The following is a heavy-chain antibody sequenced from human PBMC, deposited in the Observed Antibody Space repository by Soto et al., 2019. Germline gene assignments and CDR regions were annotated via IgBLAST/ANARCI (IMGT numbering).Heavy chain of an antibody. Sequence: PSETLSLTCAVYGGSFSGYYWSWIRQPPGKGLEWIGEINHSGSTNYNPSLKSRVTISVDTSKNQFSLKLSSVTAADTAVYYCARGPTTVTTIGVGRYYFDYWGQGTLVTVSS. CDR1: GGSFSGYY. D-gene: IGHD4-4*01. CDR2: INHSGST. J-gene: IGHJ4*02. V-gene: IGHV4-34*01. CDR3: ARGPTTVTTIGVGRYYFDY.